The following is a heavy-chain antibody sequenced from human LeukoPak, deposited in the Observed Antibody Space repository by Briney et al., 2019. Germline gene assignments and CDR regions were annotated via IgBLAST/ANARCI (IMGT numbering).Heavy chain of an antibody. V-gene: IGHV3-23*01. J-gene: IGHJ3*02. Sequence: GGSLRLSCVASGFTFSSYAMNWVRQVPGKGLEWVSGISGSGVSTYYADSVKGRFTISRDNSKNTLYLQMNSLRAEDTAVYYCAKDLTYYYDSSGDDAFDIWGQGTMVTVSS. CDR1: GFTFSSYA. D-gene: IGHD3-22*01. CDR2: ISGSGVST. CDR3: AKDLTYYYDSSGDDAFDI.